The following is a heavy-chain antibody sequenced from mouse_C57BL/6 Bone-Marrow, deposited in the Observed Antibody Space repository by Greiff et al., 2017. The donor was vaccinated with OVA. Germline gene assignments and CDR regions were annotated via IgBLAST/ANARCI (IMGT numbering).Heavy chain of an antibody. CDR1: GYTFTSYW. CDR2: IDPSDSYT. J-gene: IGHJ3*01. Sequence: VQLQQSGAELVKPGASVKLSCKASGYTFTSYWMQWVKQRPGQGLEWIGEIDPSDSYTNYNQKFKGKATLTVDTSSSTAYMQLSSLTSEDSAVYYCAGIYYYGSSESYWGQGTLVTVSA. CDR3: AGIYYYGSSESY. D-gene: IGHD1-1*01. V-gene: IGHV1-50*01.